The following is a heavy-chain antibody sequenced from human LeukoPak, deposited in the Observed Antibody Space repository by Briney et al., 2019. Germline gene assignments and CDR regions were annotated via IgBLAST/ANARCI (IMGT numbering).Heavy chain of an antibody. CDR3: ARHDILTGYSYDY. D-gene: IGHD3-9*01. J-gene: IGHJ4*02. CDR1: GYSFTSYW. Sequence: GESLKISGKGSGYSFTSYWSGWVRQMPGKGLEWMGIIYPGDSDTRYSPSFQGQVTISADKTISTAYLQWSSLKASDTAMYYCARHDILTGYSYDYWGQGTLVTVSS. V-gene: IGHV5-51*01. CDR2: IYPGDSDT.